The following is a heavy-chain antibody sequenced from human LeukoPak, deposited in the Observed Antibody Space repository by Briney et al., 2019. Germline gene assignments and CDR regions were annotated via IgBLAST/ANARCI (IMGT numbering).Heavy chain of an antibody. Sequence: PGGSLRLSCAASGFTFSSYAMSWVRLAPGRGLEWVSAISGSGGSTYYADSVKGRFTISRDNSKNTLYLQVNSLRAEDTAVYYCAKQYCSSNNCYKYFQHWGQGTLVTVSS. CDR1: GFTFSSYA. CDR2: ISGSGGST. V-gene: IGHV3-23*01. J-gene: IGHJ1*01. D-gene: IGHD2-2*02. CDR3: AKQYCSSNNCYKYFQH.